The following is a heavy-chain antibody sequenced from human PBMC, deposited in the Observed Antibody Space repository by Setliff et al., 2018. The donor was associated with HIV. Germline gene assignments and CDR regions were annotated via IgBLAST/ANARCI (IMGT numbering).Heavy chain of an antibody. V-gene: IGHV4-39*07. CDR3: ASWGAGGNSGFDY. CDR2: VYYSGTT. CDR1: GGSITSSGYY. J-gene: IGHJ4*02. D-gene: IGHD2-21*01. Sequence: SETLSLTCIVSGGSITSSGYYWGWIRQPPGKGLEWIGSVYYSGTTYVHPSLKGRVTISIDTSKNQFSLKLRSVTAADTAMYYCASWGAGGNSGFDYWGRGTLVTVSS.